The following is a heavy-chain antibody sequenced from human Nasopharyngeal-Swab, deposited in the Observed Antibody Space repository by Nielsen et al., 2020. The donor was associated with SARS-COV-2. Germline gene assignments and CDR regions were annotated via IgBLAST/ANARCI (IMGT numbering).Heavy chain of an antibody. D-gene: IGHD6-19*01. CDR2: IIPIFGTA. CDR1: GGTFSSCA. V-gene: IGHV1-69*13. Sequence: SVKVSCKASGGTFSSCAISWVRQAPGQGLEWMGGIIPIFGTANYAQKFQGRVTITADESTSTAYMELSSLRSEDTAVYYCAEAPSGGWYFDYYYYGMDVWGQGTTVTVSS. J-gene: IGHJ6*02. CDR3: AEAPSGGWYFDYYYYGMDV.